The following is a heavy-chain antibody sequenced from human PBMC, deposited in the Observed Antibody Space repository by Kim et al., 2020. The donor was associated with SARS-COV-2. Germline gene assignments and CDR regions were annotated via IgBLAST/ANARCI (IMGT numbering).Heavy chain of an antibody. CDR1: GGSFSGYY. Sequence: SETLSLTCAVYGGSFSGYYWSWIRQPPGKGLEWIGEINHSGSTNYNPSLKSRVTISVDTSKNQFSLKLSSVTAADTAVYYCARGVSSSSPGLYYYYGMDV. J-gene: IGHJ6*01. CDR2: INHSGST. D-gene: IGHD6-6*01. CDR3: ARGVSSSSPGLYYYYGMDV. V-gene: IGHV4-34*01.